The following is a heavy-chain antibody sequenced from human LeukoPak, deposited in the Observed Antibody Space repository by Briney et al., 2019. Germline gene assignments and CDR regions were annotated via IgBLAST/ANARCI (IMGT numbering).Heavy chain of an antibody. CDR1: GFTFSDYY. V-gene: IGHV3-11*01. J-gene: IGHJ4*02. D-gene: IGHD5-18*01. Sequence: GGSLRLSCAASGFTFSDYYVSWIRQAPGKGLEWVSYISSSGSTIYYADSVKGRFTISRDNAKNSLYLQMNSLRAEDTAVYYCARDARYSYGDDYFDYWGREPWSPSPQ. CDR2: ISSSGSTI. CDR3: ARDARYSYGDDYFDY.